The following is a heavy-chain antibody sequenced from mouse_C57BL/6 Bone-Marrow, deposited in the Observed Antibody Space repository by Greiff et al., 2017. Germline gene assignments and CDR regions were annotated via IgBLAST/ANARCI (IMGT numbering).Heavy chain of an antibody. J-gene: IGHJ2*01. CDR2: ISSGSSTI. D-gene: IGHD2-10*01. CDR1: GFTFSDSG. V-gene: IGHV5-17*01. CDR3: AIPTGN. Sequence: EVHLVESGGGLVKPGGSLKLSCAASGFTFSDSGMHWVRQAPEKGLEWVAYISSGSSTIYYADTVKGRFTISRDNAKNTLFLQMTSLRSEDTAMYYCAIPTGNWGQGTTLTVAS.